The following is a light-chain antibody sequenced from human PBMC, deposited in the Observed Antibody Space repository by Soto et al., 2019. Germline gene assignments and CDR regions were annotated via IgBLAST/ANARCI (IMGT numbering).Light chain of an antibody. CDR1: QSVSSNS. Sequence: ETVLTQSPGTLSLSPGEGATLSCRASQSVSSNSLAWYQQKPGQAPRLLIFAASSRATGIPDRFSGSGSGTDFTLTISRLEPEDFAVYYCQQYGGSPTYTFGQGTKLEIK. CDR3: QQYGGSPTYT. J-gene: IGKJ2*01. V-gene: IGKV3-20*01. CDR2: AAS.